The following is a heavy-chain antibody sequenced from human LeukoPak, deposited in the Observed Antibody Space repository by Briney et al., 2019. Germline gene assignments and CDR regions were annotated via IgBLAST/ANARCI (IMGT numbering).Heavy chain of an antibody. CDR2: ISSSSSYI. CDR1: GFTFSSYS. V-gene: IGHV3-21*01. D-gene: IGHD2-2*01. CDR3: ARGGTWCSSTSCYSAD. J-gene: IGHJ4*02. Sequence: PGGSLRLSCAASGFTFSSYSMNWVRQAPGKGLEWVSSISSSSSYIYYADSVKGRFTISRDNAKNSLYLQMDSLRAEDTAVYYCARGGTWCSSTSCYSADWGQGTLVTVSS.